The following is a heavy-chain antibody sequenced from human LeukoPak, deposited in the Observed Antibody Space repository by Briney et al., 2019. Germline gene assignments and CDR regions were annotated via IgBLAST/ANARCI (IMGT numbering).Heavy chain of an antibody. CDR3: ARGSYSSSSDY. CDR1: GFTFSSYS. J-gene: IGHJ4*02. D-gene: IGHD6-6*01. V-gene: IGHV3-21*01. Sequence: GGSLRLSCAASGFTFSSYSMNWVRQAPGKWLEWVSSISSSSSYIYYADSVKGRFTISRDNAKNSLYLQMNSLRAEDTAVYYCARGSYSSSSDYWGQGTLVTVSS. CDR2: ISSSSSYI.